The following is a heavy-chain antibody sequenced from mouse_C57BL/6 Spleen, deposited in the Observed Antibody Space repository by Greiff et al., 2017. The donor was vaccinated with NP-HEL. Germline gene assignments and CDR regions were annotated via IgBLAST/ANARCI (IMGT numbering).Heavy chain of an antibody. J-gene: IGHJ4*01. CDR2: IYPGSGST. CDR3: ARGIGHSNYDYAMDY. CDR1: GYTFTSYW. D-gene: IGHD2-5*01. V-gene: IGHV1-55*01. Sequence: QVQLQQSGAELVKPGASVKMSCKASGYTFTSYWITWVKQRPGQGLEWIGDIYPGSGSTNYIEKFKGKATLPVDTSSSTAYMQLSSLASEDSAVYYCARGIGHSNYDYAMDYWGQGTSVTHAS.